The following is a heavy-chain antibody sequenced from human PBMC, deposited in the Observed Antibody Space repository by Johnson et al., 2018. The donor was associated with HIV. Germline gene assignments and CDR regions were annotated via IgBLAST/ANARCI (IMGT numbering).Heavy chain of an antibody. V-gene: IGHV3-33*08. CDR2: IWYDGSNK. Sequence: QVQLVESGGGLVQPGGSLRLSCAASGFTVSSNYMSWVRQAPGKGLEWVAVIWYDGSNKYYADSVKGRFTISRDNSKNTLYLQINSLKSEDTAVYYCATEPNAFDIWGQGTLVTVSS. J-gene: IGHJ3*02. CDR1: GFTVSSNY. CDR3: ATEPNAFDI.